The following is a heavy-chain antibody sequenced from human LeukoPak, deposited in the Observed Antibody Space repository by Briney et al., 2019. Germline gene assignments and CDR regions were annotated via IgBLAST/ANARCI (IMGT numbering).Heavy chain of an antibody. CDR3: ARLLRPGGRKGDAFDI. CDR1: GGSISGHH. D-gene: IGHD1-26*01. V-gene: IGHV4-59*08. J-gene: IGHJ3*02. Sequence: SETLSRNCTVSGGSISGHHWTWIRQPPGPGLEGIGYFYDSGDFNYNPSLKSRVTIWMDMSNNQFFLPMSSVTAADTAMYYCARLLRPGGRKGDAFDIWGQGTLVTVSS. CDR2: FYDSGDF.